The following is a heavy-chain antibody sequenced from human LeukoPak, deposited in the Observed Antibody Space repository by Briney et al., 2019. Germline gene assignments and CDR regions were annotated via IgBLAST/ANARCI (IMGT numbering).Heavy chain of an antibody. V-gene: IGHV4-39*01. CDR1: GGSIRSSSYY. D-gene: IGHD5-24*01. CDR3: VRVDGYFDS. CDR2: IYSTGKS. Sequence: SETLSLTCTVSGGSIRSSSYYWGWLRQSPGKGLDWIGSIYSTGKSYYNPSLKSRLTISVDTSKNQFSLRLTSVTAADTAVYYCVRVDGYFDSWGQGTPVTVSS. J-gene: IGHJ4*02.